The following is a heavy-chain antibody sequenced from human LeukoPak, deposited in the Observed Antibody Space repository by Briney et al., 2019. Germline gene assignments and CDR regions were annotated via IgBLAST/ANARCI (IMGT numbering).Heavy chain of an antibody. Sequence: ASVKVSCKTSGYTFTRYYMHWVRQAPGQGLERMGIINPSGSSTSYAQKFQGRVTMTRDMSTSTVYMELSSLRSEDTGLYYCARVDSGYYGGDAFDIWGQGTMVTVSS. V-gene: IGHV1-46*01. CDR1: GYTFTRYY. CDR3: ARVDSGYYGGDAFDI. CDR2: INPSGSST. J-gene: IGHJ3*02. D-gene: IGHD3-22*01.